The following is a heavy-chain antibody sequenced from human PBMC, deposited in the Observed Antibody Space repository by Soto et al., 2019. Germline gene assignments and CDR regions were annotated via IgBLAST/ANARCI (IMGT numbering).Heavy chain of an antibody. D-gene: IGHD2-2*02. Sequence: SVKVSCKVSGSRFSNYFISWVRQAPGHGREWLGRIIPIFNSTKYAHSFQGRVTITADKSTSTASLELSSLRSDDTAVYYCAREGRGKKAGYNGLVSLGYWGQGTLVTVSS. CDR2: IIPIFNST. J-gene: IGHJ4*02. V-gene: IGHV1-69*06. CDR3: AREGRGKKAGYNGLVSLGY. CDR1: GSRFSNYF.